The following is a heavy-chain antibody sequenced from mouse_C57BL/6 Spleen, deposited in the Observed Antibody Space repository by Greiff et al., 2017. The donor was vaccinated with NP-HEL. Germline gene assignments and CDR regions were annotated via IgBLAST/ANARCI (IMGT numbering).Heavy chain of an antibody. CDR3: ARNFGPYGSGYPWYFDV. V-gene: IGHV3-6*01. CDR2: ISYDGSN. D-gene: IGHD1-1*01. CDR1: GYSITSGYY. J-gene: IGHJ1*03. Sequence: ESGPGLVKPSQSLSLTCSVTGYSITSGYYWNWIRQFPGNKLEWMGYISYDGSNNYNPSLKNRISITRDTSKNQFFLKLNSVTTEDTATYYCARNFGPYGSGYPWYFDVWGTGTTVTVSS.